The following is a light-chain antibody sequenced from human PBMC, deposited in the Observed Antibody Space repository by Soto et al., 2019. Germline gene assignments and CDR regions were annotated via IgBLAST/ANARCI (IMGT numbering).Light chain of an antibody. CDR1: QTISSW. J-gene: IGKJ5*01. CDR3: QQRHMLPIP. CDR2: KAS. Sequence: DVDGTPSASTQSGCVRHRVTITRRASQTISSWLAWYQQKPGKAPKLLIYKASTLKSGVPSRFSGSGSGTDFTLTISSLEPEDSAVYYCQQRHMLPIPFGQVTRLAI. V-gene: IGKV1-5*03.